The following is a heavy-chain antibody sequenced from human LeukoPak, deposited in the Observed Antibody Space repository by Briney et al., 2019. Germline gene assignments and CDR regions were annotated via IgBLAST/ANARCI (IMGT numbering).Heavy chain of an antibody. J-gene: IGHJ6*02. CDR1: GGTFSSYA. CDR2: IIPIFGIA. Sequence: SVKVSCKASGGTFSSYAISWVRQAPGQGLEWMGRIIPIFGIANYAQKFQGRVTITADKSTSTAYMELSSLRSEDTAVYYCARDGSGNYYYYGMDVWGQGTTVTVSS. D-gene: IGHD5-12*01. V-gene: IGHV1-69*04. CDR3: ARDGSGNYYYYGMDV.